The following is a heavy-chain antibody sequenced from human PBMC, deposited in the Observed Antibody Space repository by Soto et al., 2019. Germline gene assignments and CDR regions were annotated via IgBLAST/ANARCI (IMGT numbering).Heavy chain of an antibody. CDR3: ARDKSSSIHFDY. Sequence: SVKVSCKASGGTFSSYAISWVRQAPGQGLEWMGGIIPIFGTANYAQKFQGRVTITADESTSTAYMELSSLRSEDTAVYYCARDKSSSIHFDYWGQGTLVTVSS. CDR1: GGTFSSYA. CDR2: IIPIFGTA. J-gene: IGHJ4*02. D-gene: IGHD6-6*01. V-gene: IGHV1-69*13.